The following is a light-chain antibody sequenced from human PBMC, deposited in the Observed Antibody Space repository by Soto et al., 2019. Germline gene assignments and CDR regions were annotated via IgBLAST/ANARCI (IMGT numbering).Light chain of an antibody. CDR3: QQYDGYSRT. CDR1: QSISGW. V-gene: IGKV1-5*03. J-gene: IGKJ1*01. CDR2: KAS. Sequence: DVQITQPPSTLSASVVDRRTTTCRASQSISGWLAWYQQRPGKAPKLMIYKASTLEIGVPSRFSGSGSGTEFTLTINNLQPDDFATYYCQQYDGYSRTFGQGTKV.